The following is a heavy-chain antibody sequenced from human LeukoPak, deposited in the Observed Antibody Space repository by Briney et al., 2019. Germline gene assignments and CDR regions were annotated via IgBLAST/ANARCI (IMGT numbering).Heavy chain of an antibody. Sequence: ETLSLTCAVYGGSFSGYYWSWVRQAPGKGLEWVSSISSSSSYIYYADSVKGRFTISRDNAKNSLYLQMNSLRAEDTAVYYCARELYGSGSYYDYWGQGTLVTVSS. D-gene: IGHD3-10*01. CDR2: ISSSSSYI. CDR1: GGSFSGYY. CDR3: ARELYGSGSYYDY. J-gene: IGHJ4*02. V-gene: IGHV3-21*01.